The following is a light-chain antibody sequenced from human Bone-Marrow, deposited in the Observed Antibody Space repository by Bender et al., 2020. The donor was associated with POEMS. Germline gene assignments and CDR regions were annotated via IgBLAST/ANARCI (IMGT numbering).Light chain of an antibody. CDR1: SSNIAAHA. CDR3: AVWDDSLNGWV. V-gene: IGLV1-44*01. Sequence: QSVLTQPPSASGTPGQRVTISCSGGSSNIAAHAVNWYQHLPGAAPKLLIYSSHRRPSEVPDRFSGSRSGTSAFLAISGLQSEDEADYYCAVWDDSLNGWVFGGGTKLTVL. J-gene: IGLJ3*02. CDR2: SSH.